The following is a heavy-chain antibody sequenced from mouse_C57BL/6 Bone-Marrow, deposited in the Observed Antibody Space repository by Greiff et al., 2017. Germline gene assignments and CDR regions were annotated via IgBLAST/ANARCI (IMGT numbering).Heavy chain of an antibody. CDR2: IYPGSGHT. V-gene: IGHV1-75*01. CDR3: AKKGPSAMDY. Sequence: QVQLQQSGPELVKPGASVKISCKASGYTFTDYYINWVKQRPGQGLEWIGWIYPGSGHTYYNEKFKGKATLTVDKSSSTASMLLSSRTSADYAVYFYAKKGPSAMDYWGQGTSVTVSS. CDR1: GYTFTDYY. J-gene: IGHJ4*01.